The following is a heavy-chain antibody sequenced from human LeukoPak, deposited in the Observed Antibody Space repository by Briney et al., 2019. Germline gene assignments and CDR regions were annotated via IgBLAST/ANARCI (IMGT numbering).Heavy chain of an antibody. V-gene: IGHV4-59*01. CDR2: IYYSGST. CDR1: GGSISSYY. CDR3: VRGNPTRTYYYGSGSWTLLYYFDY. D-gene: IGHD3-10*01. Sequence: SETLSLTCTVSGGSISSYYWSWIRQPPGKGLEWIGYIYYSGSTNYNPSLKSRVTISVDTSKNQFSLKLSSVTAADTAVYYCVRGNPTRTYYYGSGSWTLLYYFDYWGQGTLVTVSS. J-gene: IGHJ4*02.